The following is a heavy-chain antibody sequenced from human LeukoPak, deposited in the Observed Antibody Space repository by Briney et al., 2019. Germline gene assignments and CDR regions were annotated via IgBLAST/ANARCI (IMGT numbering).Heavy chain of an antibody. J-gene: IGHJ4*02. CDR1: GFTFSSYA. CDR2: ISGSGGNT. CDR3: ARNTHYDFWSDYLYYFDY. Sequence: PGGSLRLSCAASGFTFSSYAMSWVRQAPEKGLEWVSAISGSGGNTAYADSVKGRFTISRDNSKNTLYLQMNSLRAEDTAVYYCARNTHYDFWSDYLYYFDYWDQGTLVTVSS. D-gene: IGHD3-3*01. V-gene: IGHV3-23*01.